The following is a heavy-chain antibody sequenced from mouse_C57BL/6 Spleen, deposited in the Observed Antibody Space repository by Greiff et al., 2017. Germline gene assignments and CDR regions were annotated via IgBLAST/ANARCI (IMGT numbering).Heavy chain of an antibody. J-gene: IGHJ4*01. V-gene: IGHV5-17*01. CDR3: ARKDGCLCAMGY. CDR1: GFTFSDYG. D-gene: IGHD6-1*01. Sequence: EVKVVESGGGLVKPGGSLTLSCAASGFTFSDYGMHWVRQAPEKGLEWVAYISSGSGTIYYADTVKGRFTISRDNAKNTLFLQMTRLRSEDKAMYYCARKDGCLCAMGYWGHGPSVPVSS. CDR2: ISSGSGTI.